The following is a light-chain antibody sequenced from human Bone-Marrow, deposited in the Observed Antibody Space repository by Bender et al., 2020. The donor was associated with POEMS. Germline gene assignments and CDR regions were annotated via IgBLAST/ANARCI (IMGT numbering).Light chain of an antibody. J-gene: IGLJ3*02. CDR3: QSYDSNNHWV. Sequence: FVLTQPHSVSASPGTTVNISCTGSGGSIATNYVQWYQQRPGSAPTTLIYEDDHRPSGVPDRFSGSIDTPANSASLTISGLQTDDEADYYCQSYDSNNHWVFGGGTRLTVL. V-gene: IGLV6-57*02. CDR2: EDD. CDR1: GGSIATNY.